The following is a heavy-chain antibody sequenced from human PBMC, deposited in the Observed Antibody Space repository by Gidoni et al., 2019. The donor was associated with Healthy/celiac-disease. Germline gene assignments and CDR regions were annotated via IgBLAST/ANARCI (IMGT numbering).Heavy chain of an antibody. Sequence: QLQLHQWGAGLLKPSETLSRTCAVYAWSFSGHYCGWIRPPPGKGLEWIGEVNHSGSTNNNHSVKSRVTISVDTSKNQYSLKLSYVTAAETAVYYCASDIVLVPAAMHRREYYGMDVWGQGTTVTVSS. D-gene: IGHD2-2*01. V-gene: IGHV4-34*01. CDR3: ASDIVLVPAAMHRREYYGMDV. CDR2: VNHSGST. CDR1: AWSFSGHY. J-gene: IGHJ6*02.